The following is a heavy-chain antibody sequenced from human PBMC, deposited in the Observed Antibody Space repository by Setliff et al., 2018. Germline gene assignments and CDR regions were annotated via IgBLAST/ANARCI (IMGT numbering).Heavy chain of an antibody. CDR3: ARRGWGSSSGDCYSPKGCYYYYMDV. V-gene: IGHV5-51*01. Sequence: GESLKISCKAAGYSITKYWIGWVRQMPGKGLEWMGIIDPADSDTTYSPSFHGQVTISADKSIGTAYLQWSSLKASDTAIYYCARRGWGSSSGDCYSPKGCYYYYMDVWGKGTTVTVSS. CDR2: IDPADSDT. CDR1: GYSITKYW. J-gene: IGHJ6*03. D-gene: IGHD2-21*02.